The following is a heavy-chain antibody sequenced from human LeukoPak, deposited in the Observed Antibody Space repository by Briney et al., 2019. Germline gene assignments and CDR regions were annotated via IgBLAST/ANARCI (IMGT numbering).Heavy chain of an antibody. CDR1: GDSTSSRY. CDR3: AQTTGWPGFDF. CDR2: IYNGRST. V-gene: IGHV4-59*08. Sequence: PSETLSLTCSASGDSTSSRYWSWIRQSPGRTLEWIGHIYNGRSTKYNPSLTSRVTISVDTSKNQFSLSLTSVTAADTAIYYCAQTTGWPGFDFWGPGALVTVSS. D-gene: IGHD6-19*01. J-gene: IGHJ4*02.